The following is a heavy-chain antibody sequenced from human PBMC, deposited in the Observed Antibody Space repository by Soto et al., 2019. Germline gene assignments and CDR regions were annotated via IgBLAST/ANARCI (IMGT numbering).Heavy chain of an antibody. CDR3: AKETEYSYGFQPNGLDV. J-gene: IGHJ6*02. CDR2: ISSRGDRT. V-gene: IGHV3-23*01. D-gene: IGHD5-18*01. Sequence: PGGSLRLSCAGSGFTFSRYAMNWVRQAPGKGLEWVSIISSRGDRTSYAESVKGRFTISRDDSKNTLFLHMNSLGAEDTAVYYCAKETEYSYGFQPNGLDVWGQVTTVTVSS. CDR1: GFTFSRYA.